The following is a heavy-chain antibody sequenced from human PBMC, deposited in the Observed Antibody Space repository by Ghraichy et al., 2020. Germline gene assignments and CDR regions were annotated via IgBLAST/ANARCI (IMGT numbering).Heavy chain of an antibody. V-gene: IGHV3-48*03. CDR3: ERGSEGYNWNYRPLDY. Sequence: GGSLRLSCAVSGFTFRSYEMNWVRQAPGKGLEWVSYISYSGDTLYYADSVKGRFTISRDNAKNSLYLQMNSLRPEDTAVYYCERGSEGYNWNYRPLDYWGQGTLVTVSS. CDR1: GFTFRSYE. CDR2: ISYSGDTL. D-gene: IGHD1-7*01. J-gene: IGHJ4*02.